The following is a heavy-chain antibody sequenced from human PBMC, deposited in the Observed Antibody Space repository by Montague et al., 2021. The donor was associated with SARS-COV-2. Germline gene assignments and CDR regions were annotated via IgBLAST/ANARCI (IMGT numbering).Heavy chain of an antibody. J-gene: IGHJ5*02. CDR2: ISSSGSTI. CDR3: ARLGYCSGGNYFDP. V-gene: IGHV3-48*03. Sequence: SLSLSFAASGFPFSSYDMNWVRQAPGKGLEWVSYISSSGSTIYYADSVKGRFTISRDNAKNSLYLQMNSLRAEDTAVYYCARLGYCSGGNYFDPWGQGTLVTVSS. D-gene: IGHD2-15*01. CDR1: GFPFSSYD.